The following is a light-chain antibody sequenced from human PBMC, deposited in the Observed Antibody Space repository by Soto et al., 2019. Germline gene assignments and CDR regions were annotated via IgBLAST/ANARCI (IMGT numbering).Light chain of an antibody. CDR2: GAS. V-gene: IGKV3-15*01. J-gene: IGKJ1*01. CDR3: HQYNNWWT. Sequence: EIGMTQSPATLSVSPGERATLSCRASQTVSTSLAWYQQKPGQAPRLLIYGASTRASGVPARFSGSGSGTEFTLTISSLQSEDSAVYYCHQYNNWWTFGQGPRWIS. CDR1: QTVSTS.